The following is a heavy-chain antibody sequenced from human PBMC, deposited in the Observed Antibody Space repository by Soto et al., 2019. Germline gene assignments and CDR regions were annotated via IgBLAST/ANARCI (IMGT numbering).Heavy chain of an antibody. CDR3: ARQGSGWYEGWFDP. CDR2: IYYSGST. Sequence: QLQLQESGPGLVKPSETLSLTCTVSGGSISSSSYYWGWIRQPPGKGREWIGSIYYSGSTYYNPSLKSRVTRSVDTSKNQFSLKLSSVTAADTAVYYCARQGSGWYEGWFDPWGQGTLVTVSS. CDR1: GGSISSSSYY. J-gene: IGHJ5*02. D-gene: IGHD6-19*01. V-gene: IGHV4-39*01.